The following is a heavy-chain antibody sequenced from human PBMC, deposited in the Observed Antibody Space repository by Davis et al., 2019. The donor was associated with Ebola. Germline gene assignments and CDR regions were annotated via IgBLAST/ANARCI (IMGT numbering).Heavy chain of an antibody. Sequence: SETLSLTCAVYGGSFSGYYWSWIRQPPGKGLEWIGEINHSGSTNYNPSLKSRVTISVDTSKNQFSLKLSSVTAADTAVYYCARGPYDLPDYWGQGTLVTVSS. D-gene: IGHD3-3*01. V-gene: IGHV4-34*01. CDR2: INHSGST. CDR3: ARGPYDLPDY. CDR1: GGSFSGYY. J-gene: IGHJ4*02.